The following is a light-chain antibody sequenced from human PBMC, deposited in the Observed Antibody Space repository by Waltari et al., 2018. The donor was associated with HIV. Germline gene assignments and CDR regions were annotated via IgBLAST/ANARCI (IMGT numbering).Light chain of an antibody. Sequence: QSVLTQPPSVSAAPGQKVTISCSGSTSNVGKNYVSWYQQFPETAPKLIIYDNNTRPSWIPARFAGSKSGTSATLTITGLQTGDEADYYCGTWDSSVSAGVFGGGSKLTVL. V-gene: IGLV1-51*01. J-gene: IGLJ3*02. CDR3: GTWDSSVSAGV. CDR2: DNN. CDR1: TSNVGKNY.